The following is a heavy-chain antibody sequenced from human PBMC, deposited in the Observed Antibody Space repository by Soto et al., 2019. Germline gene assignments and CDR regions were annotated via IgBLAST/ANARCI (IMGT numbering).Heavy chain of an antibody. CDR3: AKVGDVYNSFFDY. Sequence: GGSLRLSCGASGFSLRAFGMHWVRQAPGKGLEWLAVISSDGNKIYYGDSVKGRFTISRDISRNTLYLQMNSLRPEDTAIYYCAKVGDVYNSFFDYWGQGTPVTVS. V-gene: IGHV3-30*18. D-gene: IGHD1-26*01. CDR2: ISSDGNKI. J-gene: IGHJ4*02. CDR1: GFSLRAFG.